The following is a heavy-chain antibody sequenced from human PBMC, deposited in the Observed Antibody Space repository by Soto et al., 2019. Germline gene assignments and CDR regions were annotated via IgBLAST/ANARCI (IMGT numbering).Heavy chain of an antibody. CDR3: GRGLSIRGVIITYSWFDP. CDR2: IYYSGST. Sequence: PSETLSLTCTVSGDSIRSYYWTWIRQPPGKGLEWIGYIYYSGSTNYNPSLKSRVTISIDTSKNQVSLKLYSVTAADTAVYYCGRGLSIRGVIITYSWFDPWGQGILVTVS. J-gene: IGHJ5*02. CDR1: GDSIRSYY. V-gene: IGHV4-59*01. D-gene: IGHD3-10*01.